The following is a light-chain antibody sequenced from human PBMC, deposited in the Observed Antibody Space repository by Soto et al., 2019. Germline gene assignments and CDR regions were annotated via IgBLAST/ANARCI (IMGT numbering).Light chain of an antibody. Sequence: EIEMTQSPATLSVSPGERATLSCRASESVRTNLAWHQQKPGQAPRLLIYGASTKATDIPARFSGVESGTEVNLTISSLQSEDFAVYYCQQYDRWPPTFGGGTRVEIK. CDR2: GAS. J-gene: IGKJ4*01. CDR1: ESVRTN. CDR3: QQYDRWPPT. V-gene: IGKV3-15*01.